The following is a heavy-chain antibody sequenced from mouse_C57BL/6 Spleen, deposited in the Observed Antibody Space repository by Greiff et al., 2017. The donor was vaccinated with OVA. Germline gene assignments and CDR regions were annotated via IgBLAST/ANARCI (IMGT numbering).Heavy chain of an antibody. V-gene: IGHV1-69*01. Sequence: QVQLQQSGAELVMPGASVKLSCKASGYTFTSYWMHWVKQRPGQGLEWIGEIDPSDSYTNYNQKFKGKSTLTVDKSSSTAYMQLSSLTSEDSAVYYCARSGSSYEDFDYWGQGTTLTVSS. J-gene: IGHJ2*01. CDR2: IDPSDSYT. CDR3: ARSGSSYEDFDY. CDR1: GYTFTSYW. D-gene: IGHD1-1*01.